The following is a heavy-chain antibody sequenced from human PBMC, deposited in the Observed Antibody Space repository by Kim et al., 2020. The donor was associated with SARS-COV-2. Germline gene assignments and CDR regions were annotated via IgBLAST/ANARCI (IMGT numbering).Heavy chain of an antibody. J-gene: IGHJ6*02. Sequence: KYYADAVKGRFTISRDNSKNTLYLQMNSLRAEDTAVYYCAKDEASNGMDVWGQGTTVTVSS. CDR2: K. V-gene: IGHV3-30*02. D-gene: IGHD4-4*01. CDR3: AKDEASNGMDV.